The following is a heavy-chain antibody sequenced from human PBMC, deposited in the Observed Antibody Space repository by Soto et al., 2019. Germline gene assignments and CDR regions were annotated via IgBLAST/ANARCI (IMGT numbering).Heavy chain of an antibody. J-gene: IGHJ3*02. V-gene: IGHV3-74*01. D-gene: IGHD3-3*01. CDR2: INSDGSST. Sequence: GGSLRLSCAASGFTFSSYWMHWVRQAPGKGLVWVSRINSDGSSTSYADSVKGRFTISRDNAKNTLYLQMNSLRAEDTAVYYCARVENYDFWSGYYAAAFDIWGQGTMVTVSS. CDR3: ARVENYDFWSGYYAAAFDI. CDR1: GFTFSSYW.